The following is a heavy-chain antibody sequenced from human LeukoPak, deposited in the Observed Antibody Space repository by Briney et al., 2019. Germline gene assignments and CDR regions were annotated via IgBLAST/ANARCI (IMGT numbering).Heavy chain of an antibody. CDR1: GFTSSSYA. D-gene: IGHD6-19*01. CDR3: ARARHPVAHDY. Sequence: GGSLRLSCAASGFTSSSYAMHWVRQAPGKGLEWVAVISYDGSNKYYADSVKGRFTISRDNSKNTLYLQMNSLRAEDTAVYYCARARHPVAHDYWGQGTLVTVSS. J-gene: IGHJ4*02. V-gene: IGHV3-30-3*01. CDR2: ISYDGSNK.